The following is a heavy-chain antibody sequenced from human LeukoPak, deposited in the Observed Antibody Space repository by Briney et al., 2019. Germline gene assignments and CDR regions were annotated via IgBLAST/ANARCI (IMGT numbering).Heavy chain of an antibody. CDR3: VKSQEDDRSGYYSSNFDY. V-gene: IGHV3-23*01. J-gene: IGHJ4*02. D-gene: IGHD3-22*01. Sequence: GGSLRLSCAASGFSFSSYAMSWVRQAPGKGLEWVSTITGSGGGTYYADSVKGRFTISRDNSRNTLYLQMNGLRAEDTAVYYCVKSQEDDRSGYYSSNFDYWGQGTLVTVSS. CDR2: ITGSGGGT. CDR1: GFSFSSYA.